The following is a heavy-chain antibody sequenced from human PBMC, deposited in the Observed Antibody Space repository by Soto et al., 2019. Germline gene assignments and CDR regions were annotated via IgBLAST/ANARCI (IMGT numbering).Heavy chain of an antibody. J-gene: IGHJ6*02. CDR2: IDPSDSYT. CDR1: GYSFTSYW. Sequence: GESLKISCKGSGYSFTSYWISWVRQMPGKGLEWMGRIDPSDSYTNYSPSFQGHVTISADKSISTACLQWSSLKASDTAMYYCAALVVPAAIRYYYYGMDVWGQGTTVTVSS. CDR3: AALVVPAAIRYYYYGMDV. V-gene: IGHV5-10-1*01. D-gene: IGHD2-2*01.